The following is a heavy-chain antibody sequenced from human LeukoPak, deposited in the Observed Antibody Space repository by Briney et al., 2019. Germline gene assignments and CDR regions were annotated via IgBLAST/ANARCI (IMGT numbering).Heavy chain of an antibody. CDR3: ARHPTGIAVPNWFDP. Sequence: SETLSLTCTVSGGSISSSSYYWGWIRQPPGKGLEWIGSIYYSGSTYYNPSLKSRVTISVDTSKNQFSLKLSSVTAADTAVYYCARHPTGIAVPNWFDPWGQGTLVTVSS. V-gene: IGHV4-39*01. CDR1: GGSISSSSYY. CDR2: IYYSGST. D-gene: IGHD6-19*01. J-gene: IGHJ5*02.